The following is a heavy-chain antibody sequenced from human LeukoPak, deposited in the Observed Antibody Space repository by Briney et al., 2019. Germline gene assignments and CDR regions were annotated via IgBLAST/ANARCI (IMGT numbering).Heavy chain of an antibody. J-gene: IGHJ4*02. Sequence: GASAKVSYKASGGTFSSYAISWVRQAPGQGLEWMGGIIPIFGTANYAQKFQGRVTITTDESTSTAYMELSSLRSEDTAVYYCARVGRGYDFWSGADYWGQGTLVTVSS. V-gene: IGHV1-69*05. CDR3: ARVGRGYDFWSGADY. CDR2: IIPIFGTA. D-gene: IGHD3-3*01. CDR1: GGTFSSYA.